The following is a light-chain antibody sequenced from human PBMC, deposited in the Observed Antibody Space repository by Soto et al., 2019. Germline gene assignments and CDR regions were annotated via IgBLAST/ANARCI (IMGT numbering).Light chain of an antibody. CDR2: AAS. V-gene: IGKV1-9*01. CDR1: QGISSN. Sequence: DIQLTQSPSFLSASVGDRVTITCRASQGISSNLAWYQQNPGKVPKLLIYAASTLQSGVPSRFSGSGSGTEFTLTISNLQPEDFATYYCQHLHIYPITFGQGTRLEIK. J-gene: IGKJ5*01. CDR3: QHLHIYPIT.